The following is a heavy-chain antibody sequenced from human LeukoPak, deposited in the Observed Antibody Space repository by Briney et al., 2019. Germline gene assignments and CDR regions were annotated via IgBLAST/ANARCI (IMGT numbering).Heavy chain of an antibody. Sequence: PGGSLRLSCAASGFTSSAYWMHWVRQVPGKGLVWVSRINSDVSTTNYADSVRGRFTISRDNAKNTIYLQMNSLRAEDTAVYYCARYGRYRAFDIWDPGTVVTVSS. CDR3: ARYGRYRAFDI. CDR2: INSDVSTT. D-gene: IGHD1-26*01. CDR1: GFTSSAYW. V-gene: IGHV3-74*01. J-gene: IGHJ3*02.